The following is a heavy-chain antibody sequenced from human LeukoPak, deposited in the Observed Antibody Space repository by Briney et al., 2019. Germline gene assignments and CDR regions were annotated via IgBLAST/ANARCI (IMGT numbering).Heavy chain of an antibody. CDR1: GGSISSSSYY. J-gene: IGHJ6*03. CDR3: ARVPRIAAAGTVYYYMDV. D-gene: IGHD6-13*01. V-gene: IGHV4-39*07. Sequence: SETLSLTCTVSGGSISSSSYYWGWIRQPPGKGLEWIGSIYYSGSTYYNPSLKSRVTISVDTSKNQFSLKLSSVTAADTAVYYCARVPRIAAAGTVYYYMDVWGKGTTVTVSS. CDR2: IYYSGST.